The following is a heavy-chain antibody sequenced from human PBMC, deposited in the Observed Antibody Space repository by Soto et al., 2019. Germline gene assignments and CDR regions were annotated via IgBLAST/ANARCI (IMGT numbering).Heavy chain of an antibody. D-gene: IGHD2-15*01. CDR2: ISSSGSTI. CDR3: ASEDCSGGSCFFRYGMDV. J-gene: IGHJ6*02. V-gene: IGHV3-48*03. CDR1: GFTFSSYA. Sequence: PGGSLRLSCATSGFTFSSYAIHWVRQAPGKGLEWVSYISSSGSTIYYADSVKGRFTISRDNAKNSLYLQMNSLRAEDTAVYYCASEDCSGGSCFFRYGMDVWGQGTTVTVSS.